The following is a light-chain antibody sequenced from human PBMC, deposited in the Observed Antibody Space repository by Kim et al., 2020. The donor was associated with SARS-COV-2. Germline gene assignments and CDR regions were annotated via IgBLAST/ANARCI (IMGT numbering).Light chain of an antibody. Sequence: QSALTQPASASGSPGQSVTISCTGTSSDVGGYNYVSWFQQHPGKAPQLMIYDVSKRPSGVSNRFSGYKSGNTASLTISGLPTEDEADYYCSSYTRSSTLVFGGGTQLTVL. CDR2: DVS. J-gene: IGLJ3*02. V-gene: IGLV2-14*03. CDR1: SSDVGGYNY. CDR3: SSYTRSSTLV.